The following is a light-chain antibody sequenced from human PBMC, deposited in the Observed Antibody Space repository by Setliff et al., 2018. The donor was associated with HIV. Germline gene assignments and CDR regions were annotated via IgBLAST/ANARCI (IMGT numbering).Light chain of an antibody. CDR2: EVS. V-gene: IGLV2-14*01. Sequence: QSVLTQPASVSGSPGQSNTISCTGTSSDVGDYDFVSWFQQHPGKAPKLMIYEVSNRPSGVSNRFSGSKSGNTASLTISGLQAEDEADYYCNSYTGSSTGYVFGTGTKATVL. CDR3: NSYTGSSTGYV. J-gene: IGLJ1*01. CDR1: SSDVGDYDF.